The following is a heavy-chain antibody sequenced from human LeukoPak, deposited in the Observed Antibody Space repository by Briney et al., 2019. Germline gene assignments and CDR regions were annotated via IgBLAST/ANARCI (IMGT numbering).Heavy chain of an antibody. D-gene: IGHD1-26*01. V-gene: IGHV3-23*01. CDR1: GFTFRAYA. J-gene: IGHJ4*02. CDR2: ISDSGSST. CDR3: AKKSVGTTTGGPFDY. Sequence: QPGGSLRRSCAASGFTFRAYAMSWVRQAPGKGLERVSGISDSGSSTNYADSVKGRFTISRDNSKNTLYLQMNSLKAEDTALYYCAKKSVGTTTGGPFDYWGQGTLVIVSS.